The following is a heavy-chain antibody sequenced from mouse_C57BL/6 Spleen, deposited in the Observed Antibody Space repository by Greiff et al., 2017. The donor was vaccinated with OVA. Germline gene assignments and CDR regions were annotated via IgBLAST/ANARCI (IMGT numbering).Heavy chain of an antibody. V-gene: IGHV1-15*01. D-gene: IGHD1-1*01. CDR3: TRGRGSSPAWFAY. J-gene: IGHJ3*01. Sequence: VQLQQSGAELVRPGASVTLSCKASGYTFTDYEMHWVKQTPVHGLEWIGAIDPETGGTAYNQKFKGKAILTADKSSSTAYMELRSLTSEDSAVYYCTRGRGSSPAWFAYWGQGTLVTVSA. CDR1: GYTFTDYE. CDR2: IDPETGGT.